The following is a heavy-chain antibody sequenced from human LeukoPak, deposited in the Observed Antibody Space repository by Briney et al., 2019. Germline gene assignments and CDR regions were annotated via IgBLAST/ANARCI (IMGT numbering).Heavy chain of an antibody. CDR2: IKGDERST. V-gene: IGHV3-74*01. CDR3: AREGGPRGYSYYFDY. CDR1: GFTFSSYW. D-gene: IGHD5-18*01. J-gene: IGHJ4*02. Sequence: HPGGSLRLSCAASGFTFSSYWLHWVRQAPGKGLVWVSRIKGDERSTNYADSVKGRFTISRDNAKNTVYLEMNSLRAEDTAVYYCAREGGPRGYSYYFDYWGQGTLVTVSS.